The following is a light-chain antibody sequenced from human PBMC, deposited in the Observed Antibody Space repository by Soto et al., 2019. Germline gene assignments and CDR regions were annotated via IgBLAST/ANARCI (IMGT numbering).Light chain of an antibody. V-gene: IGKV1-8*01. Sequence: AIRMTQSPSSLSASTGDRVTITCRASQGISSYLAWYQQKPGKAPKLLIYAASTLQSGVLSRFSGSGSGTDLTLTISCLQSEDFATYYCQQYYSYPPWTFGQGTKVEIK. CDR3: QQYYSYPPWT. CDR2: AAS. J-gene: IGKJ1*01. CDR1: QGISSY.